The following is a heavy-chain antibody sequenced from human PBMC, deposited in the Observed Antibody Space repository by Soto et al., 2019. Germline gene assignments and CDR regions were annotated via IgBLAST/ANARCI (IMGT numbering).Heavy chain of an antibody. CDR3: ARDFQAIFGVVIPYYYYGMDV. Sequence: GASVHLSGTSSGYTFTGYYIHGGRQAPGQGLECMGWINPNSGGTNYAQKFQGRVTMTRDTSISTAYMELSRLRSDDTAVYYCARDFQAIFGVVIPYYYYGMDVWGQGTTVTVSS. CDR1: GYTFTGYY. V-gene: IGHV1-2*02. D-gene: IGHD3-3*01. CDR2: INPNSGGT. J-gene: IGHJ6*02.